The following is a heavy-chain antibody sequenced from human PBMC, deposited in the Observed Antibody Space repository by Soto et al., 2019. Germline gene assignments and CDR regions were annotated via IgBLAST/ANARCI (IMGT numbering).Heavy chain of an antibody. D-gene: IGHD3-16*01. V-gene: IGHV4-61*01. Sequence: QVQLQESGPGLVKPSETLSLTCSVSGGSVSGDKNYWSWIRQSPGKGLEWIGFISYSGATIYNPSLKSRLTISVDRSQNQFSLRLSSVTASDPALYYCATSPRFAFDFWGQGTTVIVSS. CDR2: ISYSGAT. CDR1: GGSVSGDKNY. J-gene: IGHJ3*01. CDR3: ATSPRFAFDF.